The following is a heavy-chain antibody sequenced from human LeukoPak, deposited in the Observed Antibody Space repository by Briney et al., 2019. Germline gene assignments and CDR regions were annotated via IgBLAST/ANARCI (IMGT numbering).Heavy chain of an antibody. CDR2: FDPEDGET. CDR3: VTIGWRGVVFRF. J-gene: IGHJ1*01. V-gene: IGHV1-24*01. D-gene: IGHD3-3*01. Sequence: ASVKVSCKVSGYTLTELSMHWVRQAPGKGLEWMGGFDPEDGETIYAQKFQGRVTMTEDTSTDIAYMELSSLRSEDTALYYCVTIGWRGVVFRFWGQGTLVTVSS. CDR1: GYTLTELS.